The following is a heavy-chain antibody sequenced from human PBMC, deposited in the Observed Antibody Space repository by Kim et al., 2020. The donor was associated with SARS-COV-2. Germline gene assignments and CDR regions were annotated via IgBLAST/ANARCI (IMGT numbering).Heavy chain of an antibody. V-gene: IGHV3-74*01. J-gene: IGHJ4*02. Sequence: GGSLRLSCTVSGFTLSSSWMHWVRQAPGKGLAWVSRMNGEGSSPTYAAPVKGRFTISSDNAKNTLLLQMDSLRVDDTAVYYCARGPWGAASHWCQGTLV. CDR1: GFTLSSSW. CDR3: ARGPWGAASH. D-gene: IGHD1-26*01. CDR2: MNGEGSSP.